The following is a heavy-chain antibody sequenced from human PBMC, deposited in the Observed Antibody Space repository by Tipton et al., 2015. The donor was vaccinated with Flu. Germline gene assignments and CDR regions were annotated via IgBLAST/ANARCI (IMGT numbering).Heavy chain of an antibody. J-gene: IGHJ5*02. CDR2: VSRSGSA. Sequence: TLSLTCTVSGGSISSSSYHWGWIRQFPGKGLEWIGTVSRSGSAVYNPSLTSRVTISIDRSKNQFSLNLKSVTAADMAVYYCARRDYSNYVSDPKSWFDPWGQGTLVAVSS. V-gene: IGHV4-39*07. D-gene: IGHD4/OR15-4a*01. CDR3: ARRDYSNYVSDPKSWFDP. CDR1: GGSISSSSYH.